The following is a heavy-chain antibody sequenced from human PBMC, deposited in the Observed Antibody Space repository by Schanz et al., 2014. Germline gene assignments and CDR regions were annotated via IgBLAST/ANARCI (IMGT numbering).Heavy chain of an antibody. Sequence: EVQLLESGGGLVQPGGSLRLSCAASGFTFSSYAMSWVRQAPGKGLEWVSAISGSGETTYYADSVKGRFTISRDNSKNALYLQMYSLRAEDTAVYYCARRIIGTHHNPYYHGMDVWGQGTTVTVSS. V-gene: IGHV3-23*01. D-gene: IGHD1-20*01. J-gene: IGHJ6*02. CDR3: ARRIIGTHHNPYYHGMDV. CDR1: GFTFSSYA. CDR2: ISGSGETT.